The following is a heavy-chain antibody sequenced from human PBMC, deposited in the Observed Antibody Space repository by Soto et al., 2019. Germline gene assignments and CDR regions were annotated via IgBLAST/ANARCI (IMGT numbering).Heavy chain of an antibody. D-gene: IGHD2-8*02. CDR2: INHSGST. Sequence: QVQLQQWGAGLLKPSETLSLTCAVYGGSFSGYYWSWIRQPPGTGLEWIGEINHSGSTNYNPSLKSRVTISVDPSKIQFSLKLTSVTAAYTAVYYCERVKITGLFDYWGQGTLVTVSS. CDR1: GGSFSGYY. V-gene: IGHV4-34*01. J-gene: IGHJ4*02. CDR3: ERVKITGLFDY.